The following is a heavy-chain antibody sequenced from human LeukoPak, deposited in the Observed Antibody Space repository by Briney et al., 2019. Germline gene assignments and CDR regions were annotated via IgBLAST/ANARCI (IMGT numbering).Heavy chain of an antibody. J-gene: IGHJ3*02. CDR3: AKFEDIVVVPAAIACDI. CDR2: ISGSGGST. CDR1: GFTFSSYA. D-gene: IGHD2-2*01. Sequence: GGSLRLSCAASGFTFSSYAMSWVRQAPGKGLEWVSAISGSGGSTYYADSVKGRFTISRDNSKNTLYLQMNSLRAEDTAVYYCAKFEDIVVVPAAIACDIWGQGTMVTVSS. V-gene: IGHV3-23*01.